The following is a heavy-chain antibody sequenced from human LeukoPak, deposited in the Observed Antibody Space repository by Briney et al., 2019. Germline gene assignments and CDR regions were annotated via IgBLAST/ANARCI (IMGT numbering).Heavy chain of an antibody. J-gene: IGHJ4*02. V-gene: IGHV3-23*01. CDR1: GFSFSSYA. CDR3: AKDAPSYGSGSYYSDY. D-gene: IGHD3-10*01. CDR2: ISGSDGST. Sequence: GGSLRLSCAASGFSFSSYAMSWVRQAPGKGLEWVSGISGSDGSTYYADSVKGRFTISRDNSKNTLYLQMNSLRAEDMAVYYCAKDAPSYGSGSYYSDYWGQGTLVTVSS.